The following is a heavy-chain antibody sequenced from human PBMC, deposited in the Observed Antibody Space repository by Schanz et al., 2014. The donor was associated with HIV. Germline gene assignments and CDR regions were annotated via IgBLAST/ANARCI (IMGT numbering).Heavy chain of an antibody. CDR2: ISYDGNNK. J-gene: IGHJ4*02. CDR3: AKSGNGRSLDF. Sequence: QVQLVESGGGVVQPGRSLRLSCAASGFIFKNYGMHWVRQAPGKGLEWMAVISYDGNNKYYADSVKGRFTISRDNSKNTLYLQMNSLRAEDTAVFYCAKSGNGRSLDFWGQGTLLTVSS. CDR1: GFIFKNYG. D-gene: IGHD3-10*01. V-gene: IGHV3-30-3*02.